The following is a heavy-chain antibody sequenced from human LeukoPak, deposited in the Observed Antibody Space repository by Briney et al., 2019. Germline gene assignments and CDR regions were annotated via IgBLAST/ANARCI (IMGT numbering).Heavy chain of an antibody. D-gene: IGHD2-15*01. CDR1: GYTFTTYT. J-gene: IGHJ4*02. V-gene: IGHV7-4-1*02. CDR2: INTSTGNP. CDR3: ARAVGYCSDTACYLDY. Sequence: GASVKVSCKASGYTFTTYTMNWVRQAPGQGLEWMGWINTSTGNPTYAQGFTGRFVFSLDTSVSTAYLQISSLKAEDTAIYYCARAVGYCSDTACYLDYWGQGTLVTVSS.